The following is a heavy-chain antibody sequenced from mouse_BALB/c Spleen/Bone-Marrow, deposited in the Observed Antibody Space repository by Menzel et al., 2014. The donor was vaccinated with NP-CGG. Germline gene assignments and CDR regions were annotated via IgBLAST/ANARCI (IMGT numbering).Heavy chain of an antibody. CDR2: ISRGSSTV. J-gene: IGHJ2*01. CDR1: GFTFSSFG. CDR3: ARSRGNFEDFDY. D-gene: IGHD2-1*01. V-gene: IGHV5-17*02. Sequence: EVQLVESGGGLVQPGGSRKLSCAASGFTFSSFGMHWVRQAPEKGLEWVAYISRGSSTVFYADTVKGRFTVSRDNPKNTLFLQMSSLRSVDTAMYYCARSRGNFEDFDYWGQGTTLTVSS.